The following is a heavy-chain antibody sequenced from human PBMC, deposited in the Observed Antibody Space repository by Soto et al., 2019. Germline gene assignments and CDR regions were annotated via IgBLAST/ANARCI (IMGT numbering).Heavy chain of an antibody. D-gene: IGHD2-2*02. V-gene: IGHV5-51*01. CDR3: AAVPAATPDYYYYGMDV. Sequence: GESLKISCKGSGYSFTSYWIGWVRQMPGKGLEWMGIIYPGDSDTRYSPSFQGQVTISADKSISTAYLQWSSLKASDTATYYCAAVPAATPDYYYYGMDVWGQGTTVTVSS. CDR2: IYPGDSDT. CDR1: GYSFTSYW. J-gene: IGHJ6*02.